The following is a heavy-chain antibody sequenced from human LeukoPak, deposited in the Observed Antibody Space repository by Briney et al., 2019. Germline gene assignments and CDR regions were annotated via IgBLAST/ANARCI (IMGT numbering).Heavy chain of an antibody. CDR1: GYTFTGYY. D-gene: IGHD6-19*01. J-gene: IGHJ6*02. Sequence: ASVKVSCKASGYTFTGYYMRWVRQAPGQGLEWMGWINPNSGGTNYAQRFQGRVTMTRDTSISTAYMELSRLRSDDTAVYYCARSGYSSGWYVSGYYYYYGMDVWGQGTTVTVSS. CDR3: ARSGYSSGWYVSGYYYYYGMDV. V-gene: IGHV1-2*02. CDR2: INPNSGGT.